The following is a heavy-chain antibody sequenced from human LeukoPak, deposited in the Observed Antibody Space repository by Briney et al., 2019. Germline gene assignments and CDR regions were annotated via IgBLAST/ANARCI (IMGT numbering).Heavy chain of an antibody. D-gene: IGHD6-19*01. Sequence: GGSLRLSCAASGFTFSSYWMSWVRQAPGKGLEWVAVISYDGSNKYYADSVKGRFTISRDNSKNTLYLQMNSLRAEDTAVYYCARVSWYSSGWPAHFDYWGQGTLVTVSS. CDR1: GFTFSSYW. V-gene: IGHV3-30-3*01. CDR3: ARVSWYSSGWPAHFDY. CDR2: ISYDGSNK. J-gene: IGHJ4*02.